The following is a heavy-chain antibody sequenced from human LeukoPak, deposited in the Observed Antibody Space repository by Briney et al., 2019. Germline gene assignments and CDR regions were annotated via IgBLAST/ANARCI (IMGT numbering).Heavy chain of an antibody. CDR2: ISYNGNT. Sequence: SETLSLTCTVSGGSITNYYWTWIRQPPGKGLEWIGYISYNGNTTSNPSLKSRVTISIDTSKNQFSLRLSSVTAADTAVYYCSRAPFSNPEFWGQGTLVTVSS. D-gene: IGHD4-11*01. V-gene: IGHV4-59*01. CDR1: GGSITNYY. CDR3: SRAPFSNPEF. J-gene: IGHJ4*02.